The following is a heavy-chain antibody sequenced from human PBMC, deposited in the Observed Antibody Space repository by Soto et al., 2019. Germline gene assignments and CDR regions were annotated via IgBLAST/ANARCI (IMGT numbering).Heavy chain of an antibody. J-gene: IGHJ4*02. CDR3: ARGPPHPADGTCVDY. CDR1: GFTFSSYS. V-gene: IGHV3-21*01. D-gene: IGHD6-13*01. CDR2: ISSSSSYI. Sequence: GGSLRLSCAASGFTFSSYSMNWVRQAPGKGLEWVSSISSSSSYIYYADSVKGRFTISRDNAKNSLYLQMNSLRAEDTAVYYCARGPPHPADGTCVDYWGQGTLVTVSS.